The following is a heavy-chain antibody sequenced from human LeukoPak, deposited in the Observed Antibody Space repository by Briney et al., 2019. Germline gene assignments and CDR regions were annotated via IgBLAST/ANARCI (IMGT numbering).Heavy chain of an antibody. CDR1: GFTFSSYA. CDR3: AKDERARTLYYYDSSGYYKY. D-gene: IGHD3-22*01. CDR2: ISGSGGST. V-gene: IGHV3-23*01. J-gene: IGHJ4*02. Sequence: GGSLRLSCAASGFTFSSYAMSWVRQAPGKGLEWASAISGSGGSTYYADSVKGRFTISRDNSKNTLYLQMNSLRAEDTAVYYCAKDERARTLYYYDSSGYYKYWGQGTLVTVSS.